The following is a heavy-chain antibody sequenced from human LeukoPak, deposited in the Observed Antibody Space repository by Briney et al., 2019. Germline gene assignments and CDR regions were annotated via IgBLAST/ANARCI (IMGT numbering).Heavy chain of an antibody. V-gene: IGHV3-30*03. CDR1: GFTFSSYG. J-gene: IGHJ3*02. CDR2: ISYDGSNK. Sequence: PGGSLRLSCAASGFTFSSYGMHWVRQAPGKGLEWVAVISYDGSNKYYADSVKGRFTISRDNSKNTLYLQLDSLRAEDTAIYYCASPGWSDALDMWGQGTRVTVSS. CDR3: ASPGWSDALDM. D-gene: IGHD2-15*01.